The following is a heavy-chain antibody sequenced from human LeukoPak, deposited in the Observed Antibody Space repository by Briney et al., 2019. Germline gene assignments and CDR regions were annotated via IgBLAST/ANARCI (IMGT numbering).Heavy chain of an antibody. CDR2: IRSKANSYAT. J-gene: IGHJ4*02. CDR1: GFTFSGSA. CDR3: NCTNGVCY. Sequence: GGSLRLSCAASGFTFSGSAMHWVRQASGKGLEWVGRIRSKANSYATAYAASVKGRFTISRDDSKNTAYLQMNSLKTEDTAVYYCNCTNGVCYGGQGTLVTVSS. D-gene: IGHD2-8*01. V-gene: IGHV3-73*01.